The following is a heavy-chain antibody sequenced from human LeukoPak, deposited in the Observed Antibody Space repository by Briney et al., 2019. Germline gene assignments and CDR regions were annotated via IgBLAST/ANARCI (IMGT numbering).Heavy chain of an antibody. CDR3: ARYTTDDNWFDP. D-gene: IGHD3-22*01. CDR2: ITSSSTFI. CDR1: GFTFSSYS. Sequence: GGSLRLSCAASGFTFSSYSMNWLRQAPGKGLEWVSSITSSSTFINYADSVKGRFTISRDNAKNSVFLQMNSLRVEDTAVYYCARYTTDDNWFDPWGQGTLVTVSS. J-gene: IGHJ5*02. V-gene: IGHV3-21*01.